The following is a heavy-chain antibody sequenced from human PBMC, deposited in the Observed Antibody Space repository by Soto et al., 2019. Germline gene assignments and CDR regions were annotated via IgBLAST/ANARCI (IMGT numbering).Heavy chain of an antibody. J-gene: IGHJ5*02. D-gene: IGHD2-21*01. CDR1: GYTFTSYY. V-gene: IGHV1-46*03. CDR2: INPSGGST. CDR3: ARVPGAYCGGDCPMGFDP. Sequence: ASVKVSCKASGYTFTSYYMHWVRQAPGQGLEWMGIINPSGGSTSYAQKFQGRVTMTRDTSTSTVYMELSSLRSEDTAVYYCARVPGAYCGGDCPMGFDPWGQGTLVTVSS.